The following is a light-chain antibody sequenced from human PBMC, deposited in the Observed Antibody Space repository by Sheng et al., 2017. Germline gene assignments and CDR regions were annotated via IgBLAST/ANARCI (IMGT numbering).Light chain of an antibody. Sequence: EIVLTQSPLSLSVTPGQPASISCKSSQSLRHSDGKTYLFWYLQKPGQPPQLLIYEVSNLFSGTPDRISGSGSGTDFTLKISRVEAEDVGTYYCMQTLQSPFTFGPGTKVDIK. V-gene: IGKV2D-29*01. CDR2: EVS. CDR3: MQTLQSPFT. CDR1: QSLRHSDGKTY. J-gene: IGKJ3*01.